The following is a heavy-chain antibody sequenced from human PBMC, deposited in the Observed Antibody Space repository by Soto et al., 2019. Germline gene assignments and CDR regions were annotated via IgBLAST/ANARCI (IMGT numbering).Heavy chain of an antibody. CDR1: GYTFTSYA. CDR3: ALYYAAMISEKNWFVP. CDR2: LNAGNGNT. J-gene: IGHJ5*01. V-gene: IGHV1-3*01. Sequence: ALVKVSCKASGYTFTSYAMHWVRQAPGQRLERMGWLNAGNGNTKYSQKFQGRVTITRDTSARTAYMEMSSLRSEDTAVSHCALYYAAMISEKNWFVPCDQVTRGTV. D-gene: IGHD5-18*01.